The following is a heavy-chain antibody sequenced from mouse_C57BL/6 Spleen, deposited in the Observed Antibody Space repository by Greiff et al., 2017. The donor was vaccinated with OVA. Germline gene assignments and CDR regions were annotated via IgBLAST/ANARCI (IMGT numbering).Heavy chain of an antibody. CDR3: ARGGTSYYYAMDY. CDR1: FSPFPLPF. J-gene: IGHJ4*01. V-gene: IGHV1-72*01. D-gene: IGHD3-3*01. CDR2: LAPTLVFT. Sequence: PLQQPGASLFPHGASFPLHPKSRFSPFPLPFLPFLPPRPFRFLSFLFLLAPTLVFTKYNEKFKSKATLTVDKPSSTAYMQLSSLTSEDSAVYYCARGGTSYYYAMDYWGQGTSVTVSS.